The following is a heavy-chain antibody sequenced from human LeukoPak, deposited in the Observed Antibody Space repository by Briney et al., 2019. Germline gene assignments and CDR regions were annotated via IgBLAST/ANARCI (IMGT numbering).Heavy chain of an antibody. V-gene: IGHV4-4*07. CDR2: VYTSGST. J-gene: IGHJ6*03. D-gene: IGHD3-16*01. CDR1: GGSINGYY. CDR3: AGGDYYYYYMDV. Sequence: SETLSLTCTVSGGSINGYYWSWIRQPAGKGLEWIGRVYTSGSTNYNPSLKSRVTMSVDTSKNQFSLKLSSVTAADTAVYYCAGGDYYYYYMDVWGKGTTVTVSS.